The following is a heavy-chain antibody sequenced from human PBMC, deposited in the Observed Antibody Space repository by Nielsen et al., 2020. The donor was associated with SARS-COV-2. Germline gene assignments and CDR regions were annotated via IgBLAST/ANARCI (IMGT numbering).Heavy chain of an antibody. CDR2: IIPIFGTA. Sequence: SVKVSCKASGGTFSSYAISWVRQAPGQGLEWMGGIIPIFGTANYAQKFQGRVTITADKSTSTAYMELSSLRSEDTAVYCCARLGGSCCDYYYYGMDVWGQGTTVTVSS. V-gene: IGHV1-69*06. CDR3: ARLGGSCCDYYYYGMDV. D-gene: IGHD2-15*01. CDR1: GGTFSSYA. J-gene: IGHJ6*02.